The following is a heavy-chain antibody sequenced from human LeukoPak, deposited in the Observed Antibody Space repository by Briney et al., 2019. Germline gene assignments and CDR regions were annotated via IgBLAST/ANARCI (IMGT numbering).Heavy chain of an antibody. V-gene: IGHV1-18*01. CDR2: ISAYNGNT. D-gene: IGHD4-17*01. CDR3: ARGDGYGDYALDY. J-gene: IGHJ4*02. Sequence: ASVKVSCKASGYTFTSYGISWVRQAPGQGLEWMGWISAYNGNTNYAQKFQGRVTMTRDTSISTAYMELSRLRSDDTAVYYCARGDGYGDYALDYWGQGTLVTVSS. CDR1: GYTFTSYG.